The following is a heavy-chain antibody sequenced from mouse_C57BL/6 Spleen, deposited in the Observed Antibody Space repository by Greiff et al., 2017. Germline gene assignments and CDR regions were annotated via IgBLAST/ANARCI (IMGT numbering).Heavy chain of an antibody. CDR3: ARREGGYYYGSSYYFDY. CDR2: ILPGSGST. D-gene: IGHD1-1*01. J-gene: IGHJ2*01. CDR1: GYTFTGYW. Sequence: QVQLQQSGAELMKPGASVKLSCKATGYTFTGYWIEWVKQRPGHGLEWIGEILPGSGSTNYNEKFKGKATFTADTSSNTAYMQLSSLTTEDSAIYYCARREGGYYYGSSYYFDYWGQSTTLTVSS. V-gene: IGHV1-9*01.